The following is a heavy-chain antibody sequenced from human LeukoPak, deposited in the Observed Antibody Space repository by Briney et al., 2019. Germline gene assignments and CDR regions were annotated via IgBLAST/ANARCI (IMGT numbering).Heavy chain of an antibody. CDR1: GFTFSSYS. CDR2: ISSSSSYI. CDR3: ARVLESEMATIGATDY. D-gene: IGHD5-24*01. V-gene: IGHV3-21*01. J-gene: IGHJ4*02. Sequence: GGSLRLSCAASGFTFSSYSMNWVRQAPGRGLEWVSSISSSSSYIYYADSVKGRFTISRDNAKNSLYLQMNSLRAEDTAVYYCARVLESEMATIGATDYWGQGTLVTVSS.